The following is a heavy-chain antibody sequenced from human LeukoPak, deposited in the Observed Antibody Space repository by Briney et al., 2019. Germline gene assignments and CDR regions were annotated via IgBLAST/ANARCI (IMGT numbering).Heavy chain of an antibody. Sequence: SETLSLTFTVSVGSISSYYWSWIRQPPGKGREGMGYIYYSGSTNYNPSRKSRVTISVDTSKNQFSLKLSSVTAADTAVYYCARPASLLRFAGNAFDIWGPGTMVTVSS. V-gene: IGHV4-59*08. CDR2: IYYSGST. D-gene: IGHD3-10*01. CDR3: ARPASLLRFAGNAFDI. CDR1: VGSISSYY. J-gene: IGHJ3*02.